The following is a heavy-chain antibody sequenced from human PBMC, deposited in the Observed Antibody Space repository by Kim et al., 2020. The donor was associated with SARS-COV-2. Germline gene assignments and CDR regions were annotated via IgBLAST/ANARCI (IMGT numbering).Heavy chain of an antibody. V-gene: IGHV3-23*01. Sequence: YADSVKGRFTISRDNSKNTLYLQMNSLRAEDTAVYYCAKDKGSGTGWFDYWGQGTLVTVSS. J-gene: IGHJ4*02. D-gene: IGHD3-10*01. CDR3: AKDKGSGTGWFDY.